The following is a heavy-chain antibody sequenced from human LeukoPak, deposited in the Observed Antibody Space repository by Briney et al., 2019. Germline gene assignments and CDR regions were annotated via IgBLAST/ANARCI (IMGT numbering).Heavy chain of an antibody. D-gene: IGHD2-2*01. Sequence: PGGSLRLFCSASGFGFGDHGMSWVRQVPGKGLEWVFGINWSGGSTGYADPVRGRFTISRDNAKNSLYLQMDSLTAEDTALYYCARAPITSPFYFDHWGQGTLVTVSS. CDR1: GFGFGDHG. V-gene: IGHV3-20*04. CDR2: INWSGGST. J-gene: IGHJ4*02. CDR3: ARAPITSPFYFDH.